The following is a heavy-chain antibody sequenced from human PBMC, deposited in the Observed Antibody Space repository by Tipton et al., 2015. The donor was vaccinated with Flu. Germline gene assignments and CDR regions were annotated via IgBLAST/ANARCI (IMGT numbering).Heavy chain of an antibody. Sequence: LRLSCTVSGDSFSKYYWSWIRQPAGKRLEWIGRIYSSGSRNYNPSLKSRVTMSIGTSKNQFSLRLTSVTAADTAVYFCARRTFSNYVSEPINWFDVWGQGTLGTVSS. J-gene: IGHJ5*02. CDR3: ARRTFSNYVSEPINWFDV. CDR2: IYSSGSR. D-gene: IGHD4-11*01. CDR1: GDSFSKYY. V-gene: IGHV4-4*07.